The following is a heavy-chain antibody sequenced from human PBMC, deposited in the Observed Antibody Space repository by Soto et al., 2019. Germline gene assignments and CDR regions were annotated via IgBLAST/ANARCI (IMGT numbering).Heavy chain of an antibody. D-gene: IGHD6-19*01. CDR3: ARGGAVADGMDV. CDR2: IFPIFGTA. Sequence: SVEVSCRASGGTFSSYAISWVRQAPGQGLEWMGGIFPIFGTANYAQKFQGRVTITADESTSTAYMELSSLRSEDTAVYYCARGGAVADGMDVWGQGTTVTVSS. J-gene: IGHJ6*02. V-gene: IGHV1-69*13. CDR1: GGTFSSYA.